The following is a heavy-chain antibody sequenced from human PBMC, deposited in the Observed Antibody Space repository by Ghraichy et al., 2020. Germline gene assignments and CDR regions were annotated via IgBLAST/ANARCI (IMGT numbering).Heavy chain of an antibody. CDR1: GFTFSSYA. CDR3: AKGLIRNWGFDY. V-gene: IGHV3-23*01. D-gene: IGHD7-27*01. Sequence: AGSLRLSCAASGFTFSSYAMSWVRQAPGKGLEWVSAISGSGGSTYYADSVKGRFTISRDNSKNTLYLQMNSLRAEDTAVYYCAKGLIRNWGFDYWGQGTLVTVSS. CDR2: ISGSGGST. J-gene: IGHJ4*02.